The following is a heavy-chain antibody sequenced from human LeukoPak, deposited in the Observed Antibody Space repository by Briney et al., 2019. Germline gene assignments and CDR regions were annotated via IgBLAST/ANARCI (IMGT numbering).Heavy chain of an antibody. D-gene: IGHD3-22*01. CDR2: IYTSGSA. CDR1: GGSISSYY. CDR3: ARDYYDSSGYYYYNY. V-gene: IGHV4-4*07. Sequence: SQTLSLTCTVSGGSISSYYWSWIRQPAGKGLEWIGRIYTSGSANYNPSLKSRVTMSVDTSKNQFSLKLSSVTAADTAVYYCARDYYDSSGYYYYNYWGQGTLVAVSS. J-gene: IGHJ4*02.